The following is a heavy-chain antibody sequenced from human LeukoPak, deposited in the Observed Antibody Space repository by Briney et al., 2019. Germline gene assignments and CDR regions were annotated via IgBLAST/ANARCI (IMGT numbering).Heavy chain of an antibody. V-gene: IGHV1-2*02. CDR3: ASIYDSSESVFDY. J-gene: IGHJ4*02. D-gene: IGHD3-22*01. CDR1: GYTFTSYY. CDR2: INPNSGGT. Sequence: GASVKVSCKASGYTFTSYYMHWVRQAPGQGLEWMGWINPNSGGTNYAQKFQGRVTMTRDTSISTAYMELSRLRSDDTAVYYCASIYDSSESVFDYWGQGTRVTVSS.